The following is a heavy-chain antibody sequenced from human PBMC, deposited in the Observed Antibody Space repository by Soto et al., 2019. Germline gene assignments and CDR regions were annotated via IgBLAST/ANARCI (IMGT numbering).Heavy chain of an antibody. D-gene: IGHD4-17*01. J-gene: IGHJ4*02. CDR1: GYTFTSYG. CDR2: IHTYNGNA. Sequence: ASVKVSCKASGYTFTSYGISWVRQAPGQGLEWVGWIHTYNGNANFAQKLQGRVTLTTDTSTSTAYMELRSLRSDDTAVYYCARDSDYIIAYWGQGTLVTVSS. CDR3: ARDSDYIIAY. V-gene: IGHV1-18*01.